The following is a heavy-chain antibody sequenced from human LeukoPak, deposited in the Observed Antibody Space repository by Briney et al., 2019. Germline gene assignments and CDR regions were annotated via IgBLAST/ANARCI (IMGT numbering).Heavy chain of an antibody. CDR2: IYYSGTS. V-gene: IGHV4-59*08. D-gene: IGHD6-19*01. CDR3: VRQRVGTVAGTCDY. J-gene: IGHJ4*02. CDR1: GGPISSYY. Sequence: SETLSLTCTVSGGPISSYYWSWIRQPPGKGLEWIGYIYYSGTSNYNPSLRSRVTISIDTSNNQFSLKLTSVTAADTAVYYCVRQRVGTVAGTCDYWGQGTLVTVSS.